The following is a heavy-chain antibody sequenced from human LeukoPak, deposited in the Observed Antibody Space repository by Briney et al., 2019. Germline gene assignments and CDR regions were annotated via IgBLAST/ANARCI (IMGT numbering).Heavy chain of an antibody. CDR2: ISSSSSYI. J-gene: IGHJ6*02. D-gene: IGHD4-17*01. CDR3: AGLYGDYASSYYGMDV. Sequence: PGGSLRLSCAASGFTFSSYSMNWVRQAPGKGLEWVSSISSSSSYIYYADSVKGRFTISRDNAKNSLYLQMNSLRAKDTAVYYCAGLYGDYASSYYGMDVWGQGTTVTVSS. V-gene: IGHV3-21*01. CDR1: GFTFSSYS.